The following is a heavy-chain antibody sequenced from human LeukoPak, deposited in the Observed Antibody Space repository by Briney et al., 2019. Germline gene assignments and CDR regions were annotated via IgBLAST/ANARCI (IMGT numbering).Heavy chain of an antibody. V-gene: IGHV3-23*01. Sequence: PGGSLRLSCAASGFTFSNTAMSWVRQTPGKGLEWVATMSAYNDRTHYADSVRGRFTVSRDNSKNTLSLQMNSLREDDTAVYYCAQELSDIFVVRTDSWGQGTLVTVFS. J-gene: IGHJ4*02. D-gene: IGHD3-9*01. CDR1: GFTFSNTA. CDR2: MSAYNDRT. CDR3: AQELSDIFVVRTDS.